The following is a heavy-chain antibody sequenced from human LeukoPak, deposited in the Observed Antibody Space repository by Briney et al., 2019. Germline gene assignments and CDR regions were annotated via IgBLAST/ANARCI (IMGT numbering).Heavy chain of an antibody. V-gene: IGHV4-39*07. J-gene: IGHJ4*02. CDR2: MYYSGST. CDR3: ARTIVVPSYFDY. CDR1: GGSISSTSYY. Sequence: PSETLSLTCTVSGGSISSTSYYWGWIRQPPGKGLEWIGSMYYSGSTYYNPSLKSRVTISVDTSKNQFSLKMSSVTAADTAFYYCARTIVVPSYFDYWGQGTLVTVSS. D-gene: IGHD3-22*01.